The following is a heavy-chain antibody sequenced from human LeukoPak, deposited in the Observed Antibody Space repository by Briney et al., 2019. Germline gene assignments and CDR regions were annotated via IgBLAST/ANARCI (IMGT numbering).Heavy chain of an antibody. J-gene: IGHJ4*02. CDR3: ARESIAAAGTLDY. D-gene: IGHD6-13*01. CDR1: GYTFTGYY. Sequence: ASVKVSCKASGYTFTGYYMHWVRQAPGQGLEWMGWINPNSGGTNYAQKFQGRVTMTRDTSISTAYVELSRLRSDDTAVYYCARESIAAAGTLDYWGQGTLVTVSS. V-gene: IGHV1-2*02. CDR2: INPNSGGT.